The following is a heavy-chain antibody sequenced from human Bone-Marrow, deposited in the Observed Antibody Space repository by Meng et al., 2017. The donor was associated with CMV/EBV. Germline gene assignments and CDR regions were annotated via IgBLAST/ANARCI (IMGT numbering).Heavy chain of an antibody. D-gene: IGHD6-13*01. V-gene: IGHV3-21*01. CDR2: INSSSSYI. CDR1: GFTFSSYS. J-gene: IGHJ6*02. CDR3: AKDIAAANHYGMDV. Sequence: LPLTCAASGFTFSSYSMNWVRQAPGKGLEWVSSINSSSSYIYYADSVKGRFTISRDNAKNSLYLQMNSLRAEDTAVYYCAKDIAAANHYGMDVWGQGTTVTVSS.